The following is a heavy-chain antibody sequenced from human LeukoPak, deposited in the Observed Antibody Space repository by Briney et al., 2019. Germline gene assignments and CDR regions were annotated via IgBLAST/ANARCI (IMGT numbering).Heavy chain of an antibody. V-gene: IGHV3-23*01. D-gene: IGHD6-19*01. CDR1: QFIFSTYA. CDR3: AKIMYSSGYYYDY. CDR2: ITSSGGST. Sequence: GGSLRLSCAASQFIFSTYAMSWVRQAPGKGLEWVSGITSSGGSTYYADSVRGRFTISRDNSKNTLYLQMNSLRAEDTAVYYCAKIMYSSGYYYDYWGQGTLVTVSS. J-gene: IGHJ4*02.